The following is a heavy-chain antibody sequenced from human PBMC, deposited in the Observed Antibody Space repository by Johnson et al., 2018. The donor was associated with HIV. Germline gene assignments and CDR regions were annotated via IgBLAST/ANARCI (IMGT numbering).Heavy chain of an antibody. Sequence: VQLVESGGGLIQPGGSLRLSCAASGFTVSSNYMNWVRQAPGKGLEWVSVIYSGGSTYYADSVKGRFTISRDNSKNTLYLQMNSLRAEDTAVYYCARDGSVFGVVGFFDIWGQGTMVTVSS. CDR2: IYSGGST. CDR1: GFTVSSNY. CDR3: ARDGSVFGVVGFFDI. V-gene: IGHV3-66*03. J-gene: IGHJ3*02. D-gene: IGHD3-3*01.